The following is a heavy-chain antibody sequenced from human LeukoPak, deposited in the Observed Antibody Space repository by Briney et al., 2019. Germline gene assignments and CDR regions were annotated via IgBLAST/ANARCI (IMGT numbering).Heavy chain of an antibody. CDR1: GGSVSSSSYY. V-gene: IGHV4-39*07. CDR2: FHYSGST. J-gene: IGHJ4*02. Sequence: SETLSLTCSVSGGSVSSSSYYWGWVRQPPGKGLEWIGSFHYSGSTYYNPSLKSRVTISVDTSKNQFSLKLSSVTAADTAVYYCAREKTVTGAYYFDYWGQGTLVTVSS. D-gene: IGHD4-17*01. CDR3: AREKTVTGAYYFDY.